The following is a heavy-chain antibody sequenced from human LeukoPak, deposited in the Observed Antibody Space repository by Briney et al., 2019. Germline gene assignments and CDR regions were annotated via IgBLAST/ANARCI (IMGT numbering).Heavy chain of an antibody. Sequence: ASVKVSCKASGYTFTSYGISWVRQAPGQGLEWMGWISAYNGNTNYAQKLQGRVTMTTDTSTSTAYVELRSLRSDDTAVYYCARAFRGYSYGYGLDYWGQGTLVTVSS. D-gene: IGHD5-18*01. CDR1: GYTFTSYG. CDR2: ISAYNGNT. CDR3: ARAFRGYSYGYGLDY. J-gene: IGHJ4*02. V-gene: IGHV1-18*01.